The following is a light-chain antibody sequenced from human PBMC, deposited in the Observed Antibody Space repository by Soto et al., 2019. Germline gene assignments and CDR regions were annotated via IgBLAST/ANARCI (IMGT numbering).Light chain of an antibody. CDR1: SSNIGDND. CDR2: DND. Sequence: QSVLTQPPSVSAAPGQTVTISCSGGSSNIGDNDVSWYQQFPGTAPKLLMYDNDKRPSGIPDRFSGSKSGTSATLGITGLQTGDEADYYCGTWDNSLSVVFGGGTKLTVL. J-gene: IGLJ2*01. CDR3: GTWDNSLSVV. V-gene: IGLV1-51*01.